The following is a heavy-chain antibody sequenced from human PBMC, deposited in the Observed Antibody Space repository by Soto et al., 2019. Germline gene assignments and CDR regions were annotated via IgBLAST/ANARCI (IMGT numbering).Heavy chain of an antibody. J-gene: IGHJ4*02. CDR2: SSATGSGT. V-gene: IGHV3-23*01. Sequence: VQLLESGGGLVQPGGSLRLSCAASGFTFRSYGMTWVRQAPGKGLEWVSFSSATGSGTYYADSVKGRFTISRDNSNNTLYLQMTSLRSADTAVYYCAKDRRAGGNYGFYSDFWGQGAMVIVSS. CDR3: AKDRRAGGNYGFYSDF. D-gene: IGHD1-7*01. CDR1: GFTFRSYG.